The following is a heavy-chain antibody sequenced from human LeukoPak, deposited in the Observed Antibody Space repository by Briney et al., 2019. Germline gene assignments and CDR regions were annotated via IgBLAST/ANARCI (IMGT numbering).Heavy chain of an antibody. V-gene: IGHV3-66*01. CDR1: GFTFSSYA. CDR3: AKAPYYDSSGPGVDY. D-gene: IGHD3-22*01. CDR2: IYSGGST. Sequence: GGSLRLSCAASGFTFSSYAMSWVRQAPGKGLEWVSVIYSGGSTYYADSVKGRFTISRDNSKNTLYLQMNSLRAEDTAVYYCAKAPYYDSSGPGVDYWGQGTLVTVSS. J-gene: IGHJ4*02.